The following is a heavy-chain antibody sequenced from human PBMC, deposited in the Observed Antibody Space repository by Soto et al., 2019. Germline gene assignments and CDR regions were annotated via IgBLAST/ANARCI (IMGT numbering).Heavy chain of an antibody. CDR2: ISGSGGST. V-gene: IGHV3-23*01. J-gene: IGHJ6*03. D-gene: IGHD3-10*01. Sequence: PGGSLRLSCAASGFTFSSHAMSWARQAPGKGLEWVSAISGSGGSTYYADSVKGPFTISRDNSKNTLYLQMNSPRAEDTSVYFCAKDLGGIPLYYMDVWGKGTTVTVSS. CDR3: AKDLGGIPLYYMDV. CDR1: GFTFSSHA.